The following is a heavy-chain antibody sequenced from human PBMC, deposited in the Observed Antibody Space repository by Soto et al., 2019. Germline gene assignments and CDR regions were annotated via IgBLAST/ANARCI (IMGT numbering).Heavy chain of an antibody. CDR3: ARDTSGWSLNGLDV. J-gene: IGHJ6*02. Sequence: QVDLVQSGAEVKKPGASVTISCKASGSAITRYYIHWVRQAPGRGLEWMGIINPGGGSASYAQKFQDRVTIDKDTSTGTVYMDLRSLRTEDPAVYYCARDTSGWSLNGLDVWGQGTTVNVSS. V-gene: IGHV1-46*01. D-gene: IGHD6-19*01. CDR1: GSAITRYY. CDR2: INPGGGSA.